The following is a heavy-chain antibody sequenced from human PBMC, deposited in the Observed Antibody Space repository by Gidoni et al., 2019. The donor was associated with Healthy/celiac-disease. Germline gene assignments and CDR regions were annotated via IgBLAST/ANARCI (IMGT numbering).Heavy chain of an antibody. CDR1: GFPFSTYW. D-gene: IGHD6-19*01. J-gene: IGHJ6*02. V-gene: IGHV3-7*01. CDR2: IKQDGSEK. CDR3: ARGYSSGWPQYYYYGMDV. Sequence: EVRRVESGGGLVQPGGSLGPSCAAPGFPFSTYWRGWVRQAPGKGLEWVANIKQDGSEKYYVDSVKGRFTISRDNAKNSLYLQMNSLRAEDTAVYYCARGYSSGWPQYYYYGMDVWGQGTTVTVSS.